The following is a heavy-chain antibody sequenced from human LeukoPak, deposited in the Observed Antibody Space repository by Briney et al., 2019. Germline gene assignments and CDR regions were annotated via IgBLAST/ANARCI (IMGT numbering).Heavy chain of an antibody. J-gene: IGHJ4*02. V-gene: IGHV4-59*01. CDR3: ARTRRDGYNYFDY. CDR1: VGSISSYY. CDR2: IYSSGST. Sequence: SETLSLTCSVSVGSISSYYWSWIRQPPGKGLEWIGYIYSSGSTNYNPSLKSRVTISVDTSKNQFSLNLGSVTAADTPVYYCARTRRDGYNYFDYWGQGALVTVSS. D-gene: IGHD5-24*01.